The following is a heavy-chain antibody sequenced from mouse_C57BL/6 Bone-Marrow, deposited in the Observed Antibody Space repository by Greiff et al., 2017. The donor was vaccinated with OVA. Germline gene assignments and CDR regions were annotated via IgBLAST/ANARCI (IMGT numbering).Heavy chain of an antibody. D-gene: IGHD2-4*01. J-gene: IGHJ4*01. CDR2: ISNGGGST. CDR1: GFTFSDYY. CDR3: ARIYYDYERGAMDY. Sequence: EVKVVESGGGLVQPGGSLKLSCAASGFTFSDYYMYWVRQTPEKRLEWVAYISNGGGSTYYPDTVKGRFTISRENAKNTLYLQMSRLKSEDTAMYYCARIYYDYERGAMDYWGQGTSVTVSS. V-gene: IGHV5-12*01.